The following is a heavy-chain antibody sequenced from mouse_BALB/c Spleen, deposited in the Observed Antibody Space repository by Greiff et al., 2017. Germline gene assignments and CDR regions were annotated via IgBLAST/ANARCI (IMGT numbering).Heavy chain of an antibody. CDR3: ARIEYDYAMDY. V-gene: IGHV8-8*01. Sequence: QVTLKVSGPGILQPSQTLSLTCSFSGFSLSTSGMGVGWFRQPSGKGLEWLAHIWWDDDKYYNTALKSGLTISKDTSKNQVFLKIASVDTADTATYYCARIEYDYAMDYWGQGTSVTVSS. D-gene: IGHD2-3*01. CDR1: GFSLSTSGMG. CDR2: IWWDDDK. J-gene: IGHJ4*01.